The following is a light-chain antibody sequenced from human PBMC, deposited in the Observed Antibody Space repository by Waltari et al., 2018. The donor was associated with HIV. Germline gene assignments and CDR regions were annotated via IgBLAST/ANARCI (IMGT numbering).Light chain of an antibody. CDR3: QQYYSLPYT. CDR1: QTVLYSSNNKNY. J-gene: IGKJ2*01. CDR2: WAS. Sequence: DIVMTQSPDSLAMSLGERATINCQSSQTVLYSSNNKNYLTWYQQRPGQPPKVVIYWASTRESGVPDRFSGSGSGTEFTLTINSLQAEDVAVYYCQQYYSLPYTFGRGTKLEIK. V-gene: IGKV4-1*01.